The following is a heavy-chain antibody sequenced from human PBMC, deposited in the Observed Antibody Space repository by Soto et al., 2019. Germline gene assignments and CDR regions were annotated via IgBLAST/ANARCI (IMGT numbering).Heavy chain of an antibody. J-gene: IGHJ5*02. Sequence: SETLSLTCTVSGGSISSYYWSWIRQPPGKGLERIGYIYYSGSTNYNPSLKSRVTISVDTSKNQFSLKLSSVTAADTAVYYCAREYCSSTSCYLSWFDPWGQGTLVTVSS. CDR3: AREYCSSTSCYLSWFDP. CDR2: IYYSGST. V-gene: IGHV4-59*01. CDR1: GGSISSYY. D-gene: IGHD2-2*01.